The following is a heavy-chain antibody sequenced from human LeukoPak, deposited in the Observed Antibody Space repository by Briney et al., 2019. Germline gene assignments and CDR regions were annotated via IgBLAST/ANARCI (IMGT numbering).Heavy chain of an antibody. J-gene: IGHJ6*02. D-gene: IGHD1-7*01. CDR3: ARLSRLTGTKGGMDV. CDR2: IYPGDSDT. V-gene: IGHV5-51*01. Sequence: GESLKISCKGSGYSFTSYWIGWVRQMPGKGLEWMGIIYPGDSDTRYSPSFQGQVTILADKSISTAYLQWSSLKASDTAMYYCARLSRLTGTKGGMDVWGQGTTVTVSS. CDR1: GYSFTSYW.